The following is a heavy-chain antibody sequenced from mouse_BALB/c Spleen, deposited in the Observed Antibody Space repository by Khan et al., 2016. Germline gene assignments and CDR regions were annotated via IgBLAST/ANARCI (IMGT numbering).Heavy chain of an antibody. CDR2: INPGSGGT. Sequence: QVQLQQSGAELVRPGTSVKVSCKASGYAFTNYLIEWVKQRPGQGLEWIGVINPGSGGTNYNEKFKGKATLTADKSSSTAYMQRSSRTSDDSAVYFCARGYDWYFDVWGAGTTVTVSS. V-gene: IGHV1-54*01. J-gene: IGHJ1*01. D-gene: IGHD2-14*01. CDR1: GYAFTNYL. CDR3: ARGYDWYFDV.